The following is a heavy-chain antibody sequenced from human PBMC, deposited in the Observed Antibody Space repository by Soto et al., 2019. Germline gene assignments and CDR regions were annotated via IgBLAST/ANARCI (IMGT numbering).Heavy chain of an antibody. D-gene: IGHD5-18*01. Sequence: SETLSLTCTVSGDSVRNQYWSWIRRPPGRGLEWIGYIYRSSSTNYNPSLKSRVTISVDTSKNQFSLKLSSVTAADTAVYYCAIMDTAMVRSGYFDYWGQGTLVTVSS. V-gene: IGHV4-4*09. CDR3: AIMDTAMVRSGYFDY. CDR2: IYRSSST. J-gene: IGHJ4*02. CDR1: GDSVRNQY.